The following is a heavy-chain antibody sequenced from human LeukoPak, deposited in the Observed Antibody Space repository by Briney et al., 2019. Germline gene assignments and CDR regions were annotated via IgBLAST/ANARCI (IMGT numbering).Heavy chain of an antibody. J-gene: IGHJ4*02. CDR3: AREMYYYGSGGGFDY. V-gene: IGHV4-39*02. Sequence: SETLSLTCTVSSGSISTSSYYWGWIRQPPGKGLEWIGSIYYSGSTYYNPSLKSRVTISVDTSKNQFSLKLSSVTAADTAVYYCAREMYYYGSGGGFDYWGQGTLVTVSS. CDR2: IYYSGST. D-gene: IGHD3-10*01. CDR1: SGSISTSSYY.